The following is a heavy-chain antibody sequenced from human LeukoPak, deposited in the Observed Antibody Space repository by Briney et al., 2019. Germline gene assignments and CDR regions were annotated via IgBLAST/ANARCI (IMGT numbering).Heavy chain of an antibody. CDR1: GFTFGDYA. CDR2: ISGSGGNT. Sequence: GGSLRLSCTGSGFTFGDYAMSWFRQAPGKGLEWVSAISGSGGNTYYADSVKGRFTISRDNSKNTLYLQMNSLRAEDTALYYCAKPAKTDYADYWGQGTLVTVSS. J-gene: IGHJ4*02. D-gene: IGHD1-14*01. V-gene: IGHV3-23*01. CDR3: AKPAKTDYADY.